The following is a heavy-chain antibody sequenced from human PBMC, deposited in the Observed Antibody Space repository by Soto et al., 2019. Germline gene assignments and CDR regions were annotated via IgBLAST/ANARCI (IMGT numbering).Heavy chain of an antibody. J-gene: IGHJ4*02. V-gene: IGHV3-23*01. CDR1: GFTFSSYA. D-gene: IGHD2-15*01. Sequence: HPGGSLRLSCAASGFTFSSYAMSWVRQAPGKGLEWVSAISGSGGSTYYADSVKGRFTISRDNSKNTLYLQMNSLRAEDTAVYYCAKNRRVVAATQEPWARDYWGQGTLVTVSS. CDR2: ISGSGGST. CDR3: AKNRRVVAATQEPWARDY.